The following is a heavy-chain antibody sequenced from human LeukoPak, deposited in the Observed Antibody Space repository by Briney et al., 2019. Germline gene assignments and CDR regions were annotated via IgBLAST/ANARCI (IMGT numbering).Heavy chain of an antibody. J-gene: IGHJ4*02. Sequence: GGSLRLSCAASGLTFSSHWRHWVRQAPGKGLEWVGRIKTKSEGGTIDYAAPVRGRFTISRDDSENTLYLQMNSLKTEDTALYYCSTDQGGDILTGCWGQGTLVTVSS. CDR1: GLTFSSHW. D-gene: IGHD3-9*01. CDR3: STDQGGDILTGC. V-gene: IGHV3-15*07. CDR2: IKTKSEGGTI.